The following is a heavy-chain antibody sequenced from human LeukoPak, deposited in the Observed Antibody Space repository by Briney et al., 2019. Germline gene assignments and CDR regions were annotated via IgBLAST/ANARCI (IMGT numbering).Heavy chain of an antibody. V-gene: IGHV1-2*06. J-gene: IGHJ4*02. D-gene: IGHD1-26*01. CDR3: ARAVRGYSGSYYNY. CDR1: GYTFTGYY. Sequence: ASVKVSCKASGYTFTGYYMHWVRQAPGQGLEWMGRINPNSGGTNYAQKFQGRVTMTRDTSISTAYMKLSRLRSDDTAVYYCARAVRGYSGSYYNYWGQGTLVTVSS. CDR2: INPNSGGT.